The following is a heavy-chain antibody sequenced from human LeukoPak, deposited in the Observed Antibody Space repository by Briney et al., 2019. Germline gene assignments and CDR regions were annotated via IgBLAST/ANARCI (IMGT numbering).Heavy chain of an antibody. CDR1: GGTFNSYA. D-gene: IGHD6-19*01. J-gene: IGHJ4*02. CDR2: ISAYNGNT. V-gene: IGHV1-18*01. Sequence: GASVKVSCKASGGTFNSYAISWVRQAPGQGLEWMGWISAYNGNTNYAQKLQGRVTMTTDTSTSTACMELRSLRSDDTAVYYCARAIRSVAGPLTFDYWGQGTLVTVSS. CDR3: ARAIRSVAGPLTFDY.